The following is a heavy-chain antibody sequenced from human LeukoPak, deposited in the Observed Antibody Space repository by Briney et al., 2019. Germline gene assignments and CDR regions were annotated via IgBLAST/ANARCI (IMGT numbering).Heavy chain of an antibody. D-gene: IGHD1-26*01. Sequence: GGSLRLSCAATGFTFSSFSMHWVRQAPGKGLEWVAVISYDGSNKYYADSVKGRFTISRDNSKNTLYLQMNSLRTEDTAMYYCAKGRVGANGYYYYGMDVWGQGTTVTVSS. CDR3: AKGRVGANGYYYYGMDV. V-gene: IGHV3-30*18. J-gene: IGHJ6*02. CDR2: ISYDGSNK. CDR1: GFTFSSFS.